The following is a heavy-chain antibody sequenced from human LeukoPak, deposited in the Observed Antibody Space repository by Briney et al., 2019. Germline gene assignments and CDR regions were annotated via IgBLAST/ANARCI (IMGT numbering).Heavy chain of an antibody. CDR1: GGSIRSSYYY. J-gene: IGHJ4*02. V-gene: IGHV4-39*02. Sequence: TSETLSLTCTVSGGSIRSSYYYWGWIRQPPGKGLEWIGSIYDSGSTYYNPSLKSRVTISVDTSKNQFSLKLNSVTAADTAVYYCAREEVIAAAGEGFDYWGQGTLVTVSS. CDR2: IYDSGST. CDR3: AREEVIAAAGEGFDY. D-gene: IGHD6-13*01.